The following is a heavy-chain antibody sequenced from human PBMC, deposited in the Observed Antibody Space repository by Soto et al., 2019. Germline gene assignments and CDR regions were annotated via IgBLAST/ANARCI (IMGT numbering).Heavy chain of an antibody. J-gene: IGHJ4*02. CDR2: ISGSGGST. D-gene: IGHD6-19*01. V-gene: IGHV3-23*01. CDR1: GFTFSSYA. CDR3: ARGSGWYRITYYFDY. Sequence: GGSLRLSCAASGFTFSSYAMSWVRQAPGKGLEWVSAISGSGGSTYYADSVKGRFTISRDNSKNTLYLQMNSLRAEDTAVYYCARGSGWYRITYYFDYWGQGTLVTVSS.